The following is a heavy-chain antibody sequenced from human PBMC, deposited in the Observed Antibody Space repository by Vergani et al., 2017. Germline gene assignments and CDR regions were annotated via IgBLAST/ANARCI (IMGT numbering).Heavy chain of an antibody. D-gene: IGHD6-6*01. CDR3: ARDRLAARFYYYYYYMDV. Sequence: QVQLVESGGGVVQPGRSLRLSCAASGFTFSSYAMHWVRQAPGKGLEWVAVISYDGSNKYYADSVKGRFIISRDNSKNTLYLQMNSLRAEDTAVYYCARDRLAARFYYYYYYMDVWGKGTTVTVSS. CDR2: ISYDGSNK. CDR1: GFTFSSYA. V-gene: IGHV3-30-3*01. J-gene: IGHJ6*03.